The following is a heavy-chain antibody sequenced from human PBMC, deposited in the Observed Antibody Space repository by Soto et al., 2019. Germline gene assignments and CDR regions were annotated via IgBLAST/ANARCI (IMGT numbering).Heavy chain of an antibody. CDR3: ARHDGFSSGWVFDY. J-gene: IGHJ4*01. D-gene: IGHD6-19*01. V-gene: IGHV4-59*08. CDR2: IYYTGNT. Sequence: SETLSLTCTVSGGSINYQFWSWIRQPPGKSLEWIGTIYYTGNTYSNPSLKSRVTISVDTSNNQLSLRLRSVTAADTAIYYCARHDGFSSGWVFDYWGHGTLVTVSS. CDR1: GGSINYQF.